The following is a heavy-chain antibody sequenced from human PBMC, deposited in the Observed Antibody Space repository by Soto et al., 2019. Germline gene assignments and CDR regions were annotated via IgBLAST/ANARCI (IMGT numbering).Heavy chain of an antibody. V-gene: IGHV4-4*02. Sequence: SETLSLTSAVSCDSVTSNVWWSWVRQPPGKGLEWIGEAYHNGLTDYNPSLKSRVTMSVDTSKNELSLKLTSLTAADTAIYYCARDAAVPGEPDRFDYWGQGTVGTVSS. CDR2: AYHNGLT. CDR3: ARDAAVPGEPDRFDY. D-gene: IGHD6-19*01. CDR1: CDSVTSNVW. J-gene: IGHJ4*02.